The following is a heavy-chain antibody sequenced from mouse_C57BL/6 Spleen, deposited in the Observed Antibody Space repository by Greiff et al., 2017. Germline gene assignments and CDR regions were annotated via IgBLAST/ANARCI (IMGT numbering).Heavy chain of an antibody. CDR1: GYTFTSYW. Sequence: QVQLQQPGAELVKPGASVKLSCKASGYTFTSYWMHWVKQRPGQGLEWIGMIHPNSGSTNYNEKFKSKATLTVDKSSSTAYMQLSRLTSEDSAVYYCARGPHYYGSSHFDYWGQGTTLTVSS. D-gene: IGHD1-1*01. V-gene: IGHV1-64*01. J-gene: IGHJ2*01. CDR3: ARGPHYYGSSHFDY. CDR2: IHPNSGST.